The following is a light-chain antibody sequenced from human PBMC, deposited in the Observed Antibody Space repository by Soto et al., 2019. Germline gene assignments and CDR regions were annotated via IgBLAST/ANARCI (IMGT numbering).Light chain of an antibody. CDR1: QSVNIY. J-gene: IGKJ4*01. V-gene: IGKV3-11*01. Sequence: EIVLTQSPATVSLSPGERVTLSCRASQSVNIYLAWYQQKPGRAPRLLISDVSNRATGIPARFSGSGSGTDFTLTISSLESEDFAVYYCHQRRQWPLTFGGGTKVDIK. CDR2: DVS. CDR3: HQRRQWPLT.